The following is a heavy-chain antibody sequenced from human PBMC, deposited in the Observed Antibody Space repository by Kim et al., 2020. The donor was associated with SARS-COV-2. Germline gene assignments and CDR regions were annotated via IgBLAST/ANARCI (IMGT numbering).Heavy chain of an antibody. D-gene: IGHD7-27*01. V-gene: IGHV4-34*01. CDR1: GGSFSGYS. CDR3: ARGRAGIVPSPILGIGPHYDYFTMDV. J-gene: IGHJ6*02. Sequence: SETLSLTCAVYGGSFSGYSWNWIRQPPGKGLEWIGEINHSGGLSHNPSLKSRVTISMDTSKNQFSLKVTSVTAADTAFYYCARGRAGIVPSPILGIGPHYDYFTMDVWGHGTTVTVSS. CDR2: INHSGGL.